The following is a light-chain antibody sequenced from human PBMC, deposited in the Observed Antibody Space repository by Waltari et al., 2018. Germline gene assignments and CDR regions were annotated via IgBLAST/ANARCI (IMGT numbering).Light chain of an antibody. Sequence: QSALTQPASVSGSPGQSLTISCTWTTSDGGAYNYFPWYQQHPGKVPKLIIYDFRHRPSGVSFRFSGSKSDNTASLTISGLQAEDEADYYCISYTTSDTMIFGGGTKLTVL. CDR2: DFR. J-gene: IGLJ2*01. CDR3: ISYTTSDTMI. V-gene: IGLV2-14*03. CDR1: TSDGGAYNY.